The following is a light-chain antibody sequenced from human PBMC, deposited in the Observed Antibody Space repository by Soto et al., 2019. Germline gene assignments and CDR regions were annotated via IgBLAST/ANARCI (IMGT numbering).Light chain of an antibody. CDR1: SSDVGFYNY. CDR2: EVS. J-gene: IGLJ2*01. V-gene: IGLV2-8*01. Sequence: QSALTQPPSASGSPGQSVTISCTGTSSDVGFYNYVSWYQQHPGRAPKLVIYEVSKRPSGVPDRFSGSKSGNTASLTVSGLQAEDEADYYCSSYAGSNKFVVFGGGTKVTVL. CDR3: SSYAGSNKFVV.